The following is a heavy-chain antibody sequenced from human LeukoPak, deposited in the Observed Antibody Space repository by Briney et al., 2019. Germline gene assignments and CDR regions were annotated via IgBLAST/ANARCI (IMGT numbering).Heavy chain of an antibody. V-gene: IGHV1-18*01. Sequence: GAAVKVSCKASGYTIISYGISWVRQAPGQGLEWMGWISAYNGNTNYAQKLQGRVTITTDTSTSTAYMELRSLRSDDTAVYYCARDLGSSATSTNWFDPWGQGTLVTVSS. D-gene: IGHD6-6*01. CDR2: ISAYNGNT. J-gene: IGHJ5*02. CDR1: GYTIISYG. CDR3: ARDLGSSATSTNWFDP.